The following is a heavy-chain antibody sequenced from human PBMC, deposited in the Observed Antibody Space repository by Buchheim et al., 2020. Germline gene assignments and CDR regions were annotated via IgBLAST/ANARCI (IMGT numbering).Heavy chain of an antibody. D-gene: IGHD2-21*02. CDR3: ARQEPYCSGDYYSPGYYGMDV. CDR1: GFTFSSYE. Sequence: EVQLVESGGDLVQPGGSLRLSCAASGFTFSSYEMNWVRQAPGKGLEWVSYISSSGSTIYYADSVKGRFTISRDNAKNSLYLQMNSLRAEDTAVYYCARQEPYCSGDYYSPGYYGMDVWGQGTT. J-gene: IGHJ6*02. V-gene: IGHV3-48*03. CDR2: ISSSGSTI.